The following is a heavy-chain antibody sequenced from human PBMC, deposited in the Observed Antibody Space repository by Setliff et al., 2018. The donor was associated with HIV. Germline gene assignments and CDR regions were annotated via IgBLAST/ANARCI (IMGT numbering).Heavy chain of an antibody. Sequence: SETLSLTCTVSGDSVRSRPYYWNWIRQPAGKGLEWIGRFDSTGGTGYNPCLKSRVTISLDKSRNQFSLKLASVTAADTAVYGFAGDYAGSGRPFDSWGQGLSVTVSS. CDR3: AGDYAGSGRPFDS. D-gene: IGHD2-15*01. CDR2: FDSTGGT. CDR1: GDSVRSRPYY. V-gene: IGHV4-61*02. J-gene: IGHJ4*02.